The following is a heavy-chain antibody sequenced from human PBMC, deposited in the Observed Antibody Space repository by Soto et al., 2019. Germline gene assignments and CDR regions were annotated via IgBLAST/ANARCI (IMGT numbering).Heavy chain of an antibody. CDR3: ARVAMENYHDMWSGSTSSALDV. CDR2: VSHSGRT. CDR1: GGSMRGYS. J-gene: IGHJ6*02. V-gene: IGHV4-59*13. D-gene: IGHD3-3*01. Sequence: SETLSLTCKVSGGSMRGYSWSWIRQTPGKGLEWIGYVSHSGRTDYSPSLKNRVTISPDMSKNHFALHVNSVDPADTAVYYCARVAMENYHDMWSGSTSSALDVWGQGTTVTVSS.